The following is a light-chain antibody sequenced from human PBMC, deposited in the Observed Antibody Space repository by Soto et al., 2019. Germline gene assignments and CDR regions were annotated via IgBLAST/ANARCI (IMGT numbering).Light chain of an antibody. Sequence: EIVLTQSPATLSLSPGEXAXXXXXASQSVSSSLAWYQQKPGQAXXLLIXXAXXXTXGIPHRXSGSGSGTDXTLTISRLEPEDFAVYYCQQYGSSPWTFGQGTKVDIK. CDR2: XAX. CDR1: QSVSSS. J-gene: IGKJ1*01. CDR3: QQYGSSPWT. V-gene: IGKV3-20*01.